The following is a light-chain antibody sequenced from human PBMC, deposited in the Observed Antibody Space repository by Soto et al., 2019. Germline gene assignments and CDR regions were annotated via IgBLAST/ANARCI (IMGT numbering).Light chain of an antibody. J-gene: IGKJ1*01. CDR2: GAS. Sequence: EIVMTQSPATLSVSLGERATLSCRASQSVSSNLAWYQLKPGQAPRLLIYGASTRATGIPARFSGSGSGTEFTLTISSLQSEDFAVYYCQHYNDWPTFGQGTKV. CDR1: QSVSSN. V-gene: IGKV3-15*01. CDR3: QHYNDWPT.